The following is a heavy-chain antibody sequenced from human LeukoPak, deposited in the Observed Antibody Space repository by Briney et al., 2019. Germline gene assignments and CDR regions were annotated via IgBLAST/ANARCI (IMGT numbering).Heavy chain of an antibody. CDR1: GFNVTRYS. D-gene: IGHD5-12*01. Sequence: GGSLRLSCVASGFNVTRYSMHWVRQSPGKGLEWVSSISSGGAYTYYADSLRGRFTISRDNAKSSLYLQMNSLRDGDTALYYCARCRYDTLGGDSFDVWGQGTMVTVSS. CDR2: ISSGGAYT. J-gene: IGHJ3*01. V-gene: IGHV3-21*01. CDR3: ARCRYDTLGGDSFDV.